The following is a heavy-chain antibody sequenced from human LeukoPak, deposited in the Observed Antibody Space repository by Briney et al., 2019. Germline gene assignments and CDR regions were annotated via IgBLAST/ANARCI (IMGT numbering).Heavy chain of an antibody. V-gene: IGHV1-69*04. J-gene: IGHJ4*02. D-gene: IGHD4-23*01. CDR2: IIPILGIA. Sequence: SVKVSCKASGGTFSSYTISWVRQAPGQGLEWMGRIIPILGIANYAQKFQGRVTITADKSTSTAYMELNSLRSEDTAVYYCARESYGGNSAVDYWGQGTLVTVSS. CDR3: ARESYGGNSAVDY. CDR1: GGTFSSYT.